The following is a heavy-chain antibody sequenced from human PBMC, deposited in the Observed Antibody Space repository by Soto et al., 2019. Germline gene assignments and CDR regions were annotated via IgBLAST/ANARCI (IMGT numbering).Heavy chain of an antibody. CDR1: GYTFTSYY. CDR3: ARGVQLERRDNWFDP. Sequence: QVQLVQSGAEVKKPGASVKVSCKASGYTFTSYYMHWVRQAPGQGLEWMGIINPSGGSTSYAQKFQGRVTMTRDTSTSTVYMELSSLRSEDTAVYYCARGVQLERRDNWFDPWGQGTLVTVSS. D-gene: IGHD1-1*01. CDR2: INPSGGST. J-gene: IGHJ5*02. V-gene: IGHV1-46*01.